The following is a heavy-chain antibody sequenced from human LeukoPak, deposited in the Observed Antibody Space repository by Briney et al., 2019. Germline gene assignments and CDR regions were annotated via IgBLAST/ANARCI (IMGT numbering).Heavy chain of an antibody. CDR3: AGEVLLTRYFDY. V-gene: IGHV4-38-2*02. Sequence: SETLSLTCTVSGYSISSGYYWGWIRPPPGKGLEWIGSIYHSGSTYYNPSLKSQVTISVDTSKNQFSLKLSSVTAADTAVYYCAGEVLLTRYFDYWGQGTLVTVSS. CDR1: GYSISSGYY. D-gene: IGHD2-8*01. J-gene: IGHJ4*02. CDR2: IYHSGST.